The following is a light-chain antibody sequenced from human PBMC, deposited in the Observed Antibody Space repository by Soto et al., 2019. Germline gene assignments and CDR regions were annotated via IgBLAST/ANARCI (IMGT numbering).Light chain of an antibody. V-gene: IGKV1-13*02. J-gene: IGKJ5*01. Sequence: AIQLTQSPSSLSASVGDRVTITCRASQGISSALAWYQQKPGKAPKLLIYDASSLESGVPSRFSGSGSGTDFTLTISSLQLEVFATYYCQQFNIYPHGNTFGQGTRLEIK. CDR1: QGISSA. CDR3: QQFNIYPHGNT. CDR2: DAS.